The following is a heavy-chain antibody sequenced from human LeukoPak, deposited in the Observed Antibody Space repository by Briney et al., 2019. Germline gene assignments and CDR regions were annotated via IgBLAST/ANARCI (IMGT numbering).Heavy chain of an antibody. D-gene: IGHD3-22*01. CDR2: MNPNSGNT. CDR1: GYTFTSYD. V-gene: IGHV1-8*03. CDR3: ARGAGYDSSDSQSPDAFDI. Sequence: ASVKVSCKASGYTFTSYDINWVRQATGQGLEWMGWMNPNSGNTGYAQKSQGRVTITRNTSISTAYMELSSLRSEDTAVYYCARGAGYDSSDSQSPDAFDIWGQGTMVTVSP. J-gene: IGHJ3*02.